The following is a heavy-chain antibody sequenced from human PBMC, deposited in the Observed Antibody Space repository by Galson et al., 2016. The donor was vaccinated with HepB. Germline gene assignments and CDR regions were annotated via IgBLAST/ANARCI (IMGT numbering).Heavy chain of an antibody. CDR2: IYPGDSHT. CDR1: GYSFTDYW. CDR3: ARRLTHDSKIWYIDY. J-gene: IGHJ4*02. V-gene: IGHV5-51*01. Sequence: QSGAEVKKPGESLRISCKGSGYSFTDYWIGWVRQMPGKGLEWMGIIYPGDSHTRYSPSFQGQVTISADKSISTAYLQWSSLKASDTAIYYCARRLTHDSKIWYIDYWGQGTRVTVSS. D-gene: IGHD2-21*02.